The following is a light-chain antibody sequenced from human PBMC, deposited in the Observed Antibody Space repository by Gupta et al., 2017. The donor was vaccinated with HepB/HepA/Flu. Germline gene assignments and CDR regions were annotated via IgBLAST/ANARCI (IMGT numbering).Light chain of an antibody. CDR1: SSDIGAYNL. Sequence: QSSPTQPPSASGSPVHSVTVSCAGTSSDIGAYNLVSWYQQHPGKAPKLIIYDVFQRPSGVPDRFSGSKSGNTASLTVSGLQAEDEADYYCFSYAGNDNWVFGGGTKVTVL. CDR3: FSYAGNDNWV. J-gene: IGLJ1*01. CDR2: DVF. V-gene: IGLV2-8*01.